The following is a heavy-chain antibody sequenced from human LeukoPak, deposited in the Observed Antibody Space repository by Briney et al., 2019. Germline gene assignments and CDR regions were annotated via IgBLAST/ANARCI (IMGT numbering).Heavy chain of an antibody. CDR2: ISGSSSCI. J-gene: IGHJ4*02. CDR3: ARWGYCSGGNCYIDY. CDR1: GFTFSSHS. D-gene: IGHD2-15*01. V-gene: IGHV3-21*01. Sequence: GGSLRLSCAASGFTFSSHSFNWVRQAPGKGLEWVSSISGSSSCICYADSLKGRFTISRDDAKNSLFLQMNSLRAEDTAVYYCARWGYCSGGNCYIDYWGQGTLVTVSS.